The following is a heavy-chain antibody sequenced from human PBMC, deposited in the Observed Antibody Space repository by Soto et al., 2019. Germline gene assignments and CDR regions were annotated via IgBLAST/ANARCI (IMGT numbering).Heavy chain of an antibody. J-gene: IGHJ4*02. V-gene: IGHV3-23*01. CDR1: GFTFDSYA. CDR3: AELCSGGSCYQGY. Sequence: GGSLRLSCAASGFTFDSYAMSWVRQAPGKGLEWVSAISGSGGSTYYADSVKGRFAISRDNSKNTLYLQMNSLRAEDTAVYYCAELCSGGSCYQGYWGQGTLVTVSS. CDR2: ISGSGGST. D-gene: IGHD2-15*01.